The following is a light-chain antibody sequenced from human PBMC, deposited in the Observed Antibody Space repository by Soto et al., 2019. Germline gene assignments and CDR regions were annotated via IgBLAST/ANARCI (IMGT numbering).Light chain of an antibody. V-gene: IGLV1-40*01. CDR1: SSNIGAGYD. Sequence: QSVLTQPPSVSGAPGQRVTISCTGSSSNIGAGYDVHWYQQLPGTAPKLLIYANINRPSGVPDRFSGSMSGTSASLAITGLQAEDEADYYCQSYDSSLSRSVFGGGTKLTVL. J-gene: IGLJ2*01. CDR2: ANI. CDR3: QSYDSSLSRSV.